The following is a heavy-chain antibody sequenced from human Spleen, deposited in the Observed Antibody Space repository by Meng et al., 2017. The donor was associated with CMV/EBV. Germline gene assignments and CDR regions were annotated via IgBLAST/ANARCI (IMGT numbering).Heavy chain of an antibody. J-gene: IGHJ4*02. D-gene: IGHD5-24*01. Sequence: VKCGGGGNRAGCLDECPWKGSGGTFSRYAISWVRQAPGQGVGWMGGFIPIFGKANYAQKLQGRGMISADEYTSTAYMELSSLRSEDTAVYYCARDLVGYNWAFDYWGQGTLVTVSS. CDR2: FIPIFGKA. CDR1: GGTFSRYA. V-gene: IGHV1-69*01. CDR3: ARDLVGYNWAFDY.